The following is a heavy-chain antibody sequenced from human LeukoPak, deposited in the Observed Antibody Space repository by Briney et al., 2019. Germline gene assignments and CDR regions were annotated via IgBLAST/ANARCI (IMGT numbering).Heavy chain of an antibody. CDR1: GYRFTSYW. D-gene: IGHD2-2*01. CDR3: VRGVPAAEGAEYLQH. CDR2: IYPGDSDT. Sequence: GESLKISCKGSGYRFTSYWIGWVRQMPGKGLEWMGIIYPGDSDTRYSPSFQGQVTISADKSINTAYLQWSSLKASDTAMYYCVRGVPAAEGAEYLQHWGQGTLVTVSS. V-gene: IGHV5-51*01. J-gene: IGHJ1*01.